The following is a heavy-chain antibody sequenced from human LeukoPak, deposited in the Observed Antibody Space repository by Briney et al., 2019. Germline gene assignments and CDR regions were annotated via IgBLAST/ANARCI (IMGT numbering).Heavy chain of an antibody. CDR1: GGSISSGDYY. CDR2: IYYSGST. D-gene: IGHD5-12*01. J-gene: IGHJ2*01. V-gene: IGHV4-30-4*08. CDR3: ARVGRGYSGYVTWYFDL. Sequence: PSETLSLTCTVSGGSISSGDYYWSWIRQPPGKGLEWIGYIYYSGSTYYNPSLKSRVTISVDTSKNQFSLKLSSVTAADTAVYYCARVGRGYSGYVTWYFDLWGRGTLVTVSS.